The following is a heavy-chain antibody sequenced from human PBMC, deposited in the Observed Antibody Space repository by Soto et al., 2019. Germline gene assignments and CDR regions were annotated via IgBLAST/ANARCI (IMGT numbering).Heavy chain of an antibody. Sequence: VSVKVSCKASGYTFTSYGISWVRQAPGQGLEWMGWISAYNGNTNYAQKLQGRVTMTTDTSTSTAYMELRSLRSDDTAVYYCAREAGTSHYYYYGMDVWGQGTTVTVSS. CDR3: AREAGTSHYYYYGMDV. V-gene: IGHV1-18*04. J-gene: IGHJ6*02. D-gene: IGHD1-1*01. CDR2: ISAYNGNT. CDR1: GYTFTSYG.